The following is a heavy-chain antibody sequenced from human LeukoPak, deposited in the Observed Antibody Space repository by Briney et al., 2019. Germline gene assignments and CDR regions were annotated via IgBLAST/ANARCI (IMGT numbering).Heavy chain of an antibody. CDR1: GFTFSSYG. D-gene: IGHD5-18*01. CDR3: AKPVSVDTAMVPCDY. CDR2: ISSDGRNT. Sequence: QPGRSLRLSCAASGFTFSSYGMHWVRQAPGKGLEWVAVISSDGRNTYYADSVKGRFTISRDNSKNTLYLQMNSLGGEDTAVYYCAKPVSVDTAMVPCDYWGQGTLVTVSS. V-gene: IGHV3-30*18. J-gene: IGHJ4*02.